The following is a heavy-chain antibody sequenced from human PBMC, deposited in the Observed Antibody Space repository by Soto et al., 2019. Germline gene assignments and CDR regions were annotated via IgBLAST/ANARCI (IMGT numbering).Heavy chain of an antibody. CDR1: GDSISSYY. V-gene: IGHV4-4*07. CDR3: ARCIPVNPRSTNWFDP. D-gene: IGHD2-2*01. CDR2: IYASGST. Sequence: SETLSLTCIVSGDSISSYYWNWIRQPAGKGLEWIGRIYASGSTNYNPSLRSRVTMSVDTSKNQFSLKMTSVTAADTAVYYCARCIPVNPRSTNWFDPRRQGTLVTVAS. J-gene: IGHJ5*02.